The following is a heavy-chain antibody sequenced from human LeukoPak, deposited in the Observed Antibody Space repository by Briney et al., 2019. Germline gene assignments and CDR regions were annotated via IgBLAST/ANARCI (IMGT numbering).Heavy chain of an antibody. CDR1: GYSFTRYF. J-gene: IGHJ4*02. CDR3: ARVESSTAFDYLDY. Sequence: ASVKVSCKASGYSFTRYFIHWVRQAPGQGLEWMGWISPNSGGTNYAQKFQGRVTMTKNTSITTAYMELSRLRSDDTAVYYCARVESSTAFDYLDYWGQGTLVTVSS. D-gene: IGHD2-15*01. V-gene: IGHV1-2*02. CDR2: ISPNSGGT.